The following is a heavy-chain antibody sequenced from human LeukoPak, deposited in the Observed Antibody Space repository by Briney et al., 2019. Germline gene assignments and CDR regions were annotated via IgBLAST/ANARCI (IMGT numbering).Heavy chain of an antibody. Sequence: GGSLRLSCAASGFTFSSYWMHWVRQAPGKGLVWVSRINIDGSSTNYADSVKGRFTISRDNSKNTLYLQMNSLRAEDTAVYYCARGFGGGSFYYYYGMDVWGQGTTVTVSS. CDR3: ARGFGGGSFYYYYGMDV. J-gene: IGHJ6*02. V-gene: IGHV3-74*01. CDR1: GFTFSSYW. D-gene: IGHD2-15*01. CDR2: INIDGSST.